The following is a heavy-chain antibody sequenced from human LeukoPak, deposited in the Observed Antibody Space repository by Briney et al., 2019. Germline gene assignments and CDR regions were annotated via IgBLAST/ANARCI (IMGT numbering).Heavy chain of an antibody. J-gene: IGHJ4*02. CDR3: ASRGNYYDSSGYGY. CDR2: IISIFGTA. Sequence: SVKVSCKASGGTFSSYAISWVRQAPGQGLEWMGGIISIFGTANYAQKFQGRVTITTDESTSTAYMELSSLRSEDTAVYYCASRGNYYDSSGYGYWGQGTLVTVSS. D-gene: IGHD3-22*01. V-gene: IGHV1-69*05. CDR1: GGTFSSYA.